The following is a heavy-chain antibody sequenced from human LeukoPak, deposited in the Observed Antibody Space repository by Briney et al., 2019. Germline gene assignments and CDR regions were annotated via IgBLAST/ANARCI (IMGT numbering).Heavy chain of an antibody. CDR2: ISSIGSTI. V-gene: IGHV3-48*01. CDR3: ARIGYSYGPLGYYYYMDV. CDR1: GFTFSTYT. Sequence: GGSLRLSCAASGFTFSTYTMNWVRQAPGKGLEWVSSISSIGSTIYYADSVKGRFTISRDNAKNSLYLQMNSLRAEDTAVYYCARIGYSYGPLGYYYYMDVWGKGTTVTISS. J-gene: IGHJ6*03. D-gene: IGHD5-18*01.